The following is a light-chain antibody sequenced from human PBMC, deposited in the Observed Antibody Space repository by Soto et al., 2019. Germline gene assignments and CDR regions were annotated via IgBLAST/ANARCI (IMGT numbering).Light chain of an antibody. J-gene: IGKJ1*01. CDR2: GAS. CDR1: QSVSNNY. V-gene: IGKV3-20*01. Sequence: ESVLTQSPGTLSLSPGERATLSCRASQSVSNNYLAWYQQKPGQAPRLVIYGASNRATGIPDRFSASGSGTDFTLTISRLEPEDFAVYYCQQYISSPLTFGQGTKVEIK. CDR3: QQYISSPLT.